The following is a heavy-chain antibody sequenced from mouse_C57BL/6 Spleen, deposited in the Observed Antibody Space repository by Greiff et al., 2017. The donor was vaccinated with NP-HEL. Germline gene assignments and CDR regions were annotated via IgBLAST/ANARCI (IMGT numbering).Heavy chain of an antibody. CDR3: ARDRRDGYAMDY. J-gene: IGHJ4*01. Sequence: EVMLVESEGGLVQPGSSMKLSCTASGFTFSDYYMAWVRQVPEKGLEWVANINYDGSSTYYLDSLKSRFIISRDNAKNILYLQMSSLKSEDTATYYCARDRRDGYAMDYWGQGTSVTVSS. CDR2: INYDGSST. CDR1: GFTFSDYY. V-gene: IGHV5-16*01. D-gene: IGHD3-3*01.